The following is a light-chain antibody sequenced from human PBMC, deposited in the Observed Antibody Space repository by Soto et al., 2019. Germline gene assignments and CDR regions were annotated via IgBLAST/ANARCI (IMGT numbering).Light chain of an antibody. CDR1: QSIDTW. J-gene: IGKJ4*01. Sequence: DIQMTQSPSTLSAFVGDRVTITCRASQSIDTWLAWYQQRPGKAPKLLIYAASTLQSGVPSRFSGSGSGTDFTLTIGSLQPEDSATYYCQQLTSYPRLSFGGGTKVEIK. CDR3: QQLTSYPRLS. V-gene: IGKV1-5*01. CDR2: AAS.